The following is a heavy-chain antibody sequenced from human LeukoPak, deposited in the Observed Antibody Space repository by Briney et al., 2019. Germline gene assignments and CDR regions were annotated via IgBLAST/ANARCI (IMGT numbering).Heavy chain of an antibody. D-gene: IGHD3-10*01. Sequence: QPGGSLRLSCAVSGITLSNYGMSWVRQAPGKGLEWVAGISDSGGRTNYADSVKGRFTISRDSPKNTLHLQMNSLRAEDTAVYFCAKRGVVVRVILVGFHKEAYYFDSWGQGALVTVSS. J-gene: IGHJ4*02. V-gene: IGHV3-23*01. CDR1: GITLSNYG. CDR2: ISDSGGRT. CDR3: AKRGVVVRVILVGFHKEAYYFDS.